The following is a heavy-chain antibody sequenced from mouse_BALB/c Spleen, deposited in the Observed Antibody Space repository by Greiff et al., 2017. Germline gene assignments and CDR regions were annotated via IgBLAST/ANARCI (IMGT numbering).Heavy chain of an antibody. J-gene: IGHJ4*01. V-gene: IGHV1-77*01. CDR1: GYTFTDYV. D-gene: IGHD2-4*01. CDR2: IYPGSGST. Sequence: QVQLKQSGPELVKPGASVKMSCKASGYTFTDYVISWVKQRTGQGLEWIGEIYPGSGSTYYNEKFKGKATLTADKSSNTAYMQLSSLTSEDSAVYFCAKGYYDYDTGYYYAMDYWGQGTSVTVSS. CDR3: AKGYYDYDTGYYYAMDY.